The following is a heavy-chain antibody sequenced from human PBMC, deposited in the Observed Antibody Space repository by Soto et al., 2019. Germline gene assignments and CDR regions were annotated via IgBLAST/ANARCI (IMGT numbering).Heavy chain of an antibody. CDR1: GGSVSSGSYY. J-gene: IGHJ5*02. D-gene: IGHD6-25*01. CDR2: IYYSGST. Sequence: QVQLQESGPGLVKPSETLSLTCTVSGGSVSSGSYYWSWIRQPPGKGLEWIGYIYYSGSTNYNPSLKSRVTRSSYTPKNQSSLKLSSVTAADTAVYYCARDAGSSGFDPWGQGTLVTVSS. V-gene: IGHV4-61*01. CDR3: ARDAGSSGFDP.